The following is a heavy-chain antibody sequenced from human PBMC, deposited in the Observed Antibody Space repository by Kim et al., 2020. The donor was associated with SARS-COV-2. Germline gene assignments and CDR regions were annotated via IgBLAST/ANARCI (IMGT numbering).Heavy chain of an antibody. Sequence: SVKVSCKASGYTFTRYALSWVRQAPGQGLEWMGWIITNFGTANYAQEFKGRFAFTADESISTAYIELSSLKSEDTAVYYCASACLVAAAPEGYYFDY. V-gene: IGHV1-69*13. CDR1: GYTFTRYA. D-gene: IGHD2-2*01. J-gene: IGHJ4*01. CDR3: ASACLVAAAPEGYYFDY. CDR2: IITNFGTA.